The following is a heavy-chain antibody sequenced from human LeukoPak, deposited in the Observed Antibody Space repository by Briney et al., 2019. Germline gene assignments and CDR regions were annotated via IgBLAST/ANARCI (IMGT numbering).Heavy chain of an antibody. D-gene: IGHD1/OR15-1a*01. CDR2: INPSGGFT. CDR1: GYSFSTHW. Sequence: ASVKVSCKASGYSFSTHWMHWVRQAPGQGLEWMGIINPSGGFTSYAQKLQGRVTVTRDMSTSTVYMELSNLRSDDTAVYYCARDNNGDSFEYWGQGTLVTVSS. CDR3: ARDNNGDSFEY. J-gene: IGHJ4*02. V-gene: IGHV1-46*01.